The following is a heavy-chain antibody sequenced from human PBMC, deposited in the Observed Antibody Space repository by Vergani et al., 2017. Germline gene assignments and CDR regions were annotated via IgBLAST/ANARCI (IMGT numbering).Heavy chain of an antibody. Sequence: EVQLLESGGDLVQPGGSLRFSCAASGFTFIMHAMSWVRQAPGKGLEWVSSISGNNDDVYYADSVKGRFTISRDNAKNSLYLDMSSLRAEDTAVYYCVRDVRVSRTWGQGTLVAVSS. CDR1: GFTFIMHA. V-gene: IGHV3-21*01. J-gene: IGHJ3*01. CDR2: ISGNNDDV. CDR3: VRDVRVSRT.